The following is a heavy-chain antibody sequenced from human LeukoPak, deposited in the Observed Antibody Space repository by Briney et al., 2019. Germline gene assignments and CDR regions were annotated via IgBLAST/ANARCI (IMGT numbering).Heavy chain of an antibody. Sequence: GGSLRLSCAASGFTFRSYGMHWVRQAPGKGLEWVAFIRYDGNNKYYADSVKGRFTISRDNAKNSLYLQMNSLRAEDTAVYYCAELGITMIGGVWGKGTTVTISS. V-gene: IGHV3-30*02. D-gene: IGHD3-10*02. CDR3: AELGITMIGGV. J-gene: IGHJ6*04. CDR2: IRYDGNNK. CDR1: GFTFRSYG.